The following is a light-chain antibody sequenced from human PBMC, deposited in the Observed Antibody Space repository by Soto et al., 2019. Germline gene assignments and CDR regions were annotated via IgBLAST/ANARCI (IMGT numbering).Light chain of an antibody. CDR2: DSD. J-gene: IGLJ2*01. CDR1: SANIGGNY. V-gene: IGLV1-51*01. Sequence: QSVLTQPPSVSAAPGQKVTISCSGSSANIGGNYVSWYQHIPGTAPKLVIYDSDKRPSEIPDRFSGSKSGTSATLEITGLQTGDEADYYCGAWDGSLSVVLFGGGTKVTVL. CDR3: GAWDGSLSVVL.